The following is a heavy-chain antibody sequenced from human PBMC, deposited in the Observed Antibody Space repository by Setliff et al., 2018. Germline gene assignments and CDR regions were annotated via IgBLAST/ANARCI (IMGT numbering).Heavy chain of an antibody. CDR1: GGPFSGAS. D-gene: IGHD1-26*01. Sequence: PSETLSLTCTVSGGPFSGASIWSWIRQPPGKGLEFIGYVYYSGTAKYDPSLESRAIMSVDASKNQSSLKLNSVTAADTAVYYCAKGGTYRYFDFWGQGALVTVSS. V-gene: IGHV4-59*01. J-gene: IGHJ4*02. CDR2: VYYSGTA. CDR3: AKGGTYRYFDF.